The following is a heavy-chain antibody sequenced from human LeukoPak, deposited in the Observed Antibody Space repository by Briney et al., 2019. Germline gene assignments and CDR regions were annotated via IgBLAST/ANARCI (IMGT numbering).Heavy chain of an antibody. CDR2: ISSSGSTI. Sequence: GGSLRLSCAVSGIPLSNYGMSWVRQAPGKGLEWVSYISSSGSTIYYADSVKGRFTISRDNAKNSLYLQMNSLRAEDTAVYYCARVWTYYYDSRPTDPWGQGTLVTVSS. CDR1: GIPLSNYG. J-gene: IGHJ5*02. CDR3: ARVWTYYYDSRPTDP. V-gene: IGHV3-11*01. D-gene: IGHD3-22*01.